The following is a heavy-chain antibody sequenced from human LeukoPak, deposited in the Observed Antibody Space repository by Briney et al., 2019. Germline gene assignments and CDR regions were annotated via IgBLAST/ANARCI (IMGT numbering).Heavy chain of an antibody. D-gene: IGHD6-13*01. Sequence: SETLSLTCTVSGGSISSGGYYWSWIRQHPGKGLEWIGYIYYSGSTYYNPSLKSRVTISVDTSKNQFSLKLSSVTAADTAVYCCARGYSSSWYYFDYWGQGTLVTVSS. CDR3: ARGYSSSWYYFDY. V-gene: IGHV4-31*03. J-gene: IGHJ4*02. CDR2: IYYSGST. CDR1: GGSISSGGYY.